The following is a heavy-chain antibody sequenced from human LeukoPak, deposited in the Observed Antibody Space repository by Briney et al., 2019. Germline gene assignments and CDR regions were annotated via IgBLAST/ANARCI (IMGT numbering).Heavy chain of an antibody. CDR3: ARDRANTYDFWSGYYYYMDV. V-gene: IGHV1-18*01. Sequence: GASVKVSCKASGYTFTSYGISWVRQAPGQGLEWMGWINPYNGNTNYAQKLQGRVTMTTDTSTSTAYMELRSLRSDDTAVYYCARDRANTYDFWSGYYYYMDVWGKGTTVTVSS. CDR2: INPYNGNT. D-gene: IGHD3-3*01. CDR1: GYTFTSYG. J-gene: IGHJ6*03.